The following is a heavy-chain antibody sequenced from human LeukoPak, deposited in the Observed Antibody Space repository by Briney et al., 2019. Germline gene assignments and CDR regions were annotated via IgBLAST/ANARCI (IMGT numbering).Heavy chain of an antibody. Sequence: SETLSLTCAVYGGSFSGYYWSWIRQPPGKGLEWIGEINHSGSTNYNPSLKSRVTISVDTSKNQFSLKLSYVTAADTAVYYCARPTDSSGYYDAFDIWGQGTMVTVSS. CDR1: GGSFSGYY. J-gene: IGHJ3*02. V-gene: IGHV4-34*01. D-gene: IGHD3-22*01. CDR3: ARPTDSSGYYDAFDI. CDR2: INHSGST.